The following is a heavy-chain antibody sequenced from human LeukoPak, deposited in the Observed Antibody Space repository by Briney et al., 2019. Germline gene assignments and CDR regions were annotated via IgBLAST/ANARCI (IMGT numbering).Heavy chain of an antibody. D-gene: IGHD5-18*01. CDR2: IYHSGST. V-gene: IGHV4-4*02. J-gene: IGHJ4*02. Sequence: SETLSLTCAVSGGSISSSNWWSWVRQPPGKGLEWIGEIYHSGSTNYNPSLKSRVTISVDTSKNQFSLKLSSVTAADTAVYYCARDVRGYSYGSIEYYFDYWGQGTLVTVSS. CDR1: GGSISSSNW. CDR3: ARDVRGYSYGSIEYYFDY.